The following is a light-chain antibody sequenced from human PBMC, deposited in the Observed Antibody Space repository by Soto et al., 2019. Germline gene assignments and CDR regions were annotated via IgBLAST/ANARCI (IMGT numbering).Light chain of an antibody. Sequence: KFMLTQPHSVSESPGKTVTISCTGSSGRIGSDYVQWVQQRPGSAPTTVIFEDNQRPSGVSDRFSGSVDSSSNSASLTISGLQTEDEADYYCQSYDRNNVNVVFGGGTKLTVL. CDR2: EDN. CDR3: QSYDRNNVNVV. V-gene: IGLV6-57*02. CDR1: SGRIGSDY. J-gene: IGLJ2*01.